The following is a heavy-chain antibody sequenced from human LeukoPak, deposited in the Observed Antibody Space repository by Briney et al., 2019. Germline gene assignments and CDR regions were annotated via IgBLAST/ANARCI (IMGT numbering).Heavy chain of an antibody. CDR3: ARDANYYGSGGGYYYYGMDV. CDR1: GYTFTSYA. V-gene: IGHV1-3*01. D-gene: IGHD3-10*01. J-gene: IGHJ6*02. Sequence: GASVKVSCKASGYTFTSYAMHWVRQAPGQRFEWMGWINAGNGNTKYSQKFQGRVTITRDTSASTAYMELSSLRSEDTAVYYCARDANYYGSGGGYYYYGMDVWGQGTTVTVSS. CDR2: INAGNGNT.